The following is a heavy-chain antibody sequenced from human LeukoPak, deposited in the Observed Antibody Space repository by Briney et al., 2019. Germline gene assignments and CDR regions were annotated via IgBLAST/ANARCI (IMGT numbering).Heavy chain of an antibody. Sequence: GGSLRLSCAASGLTVSSYYMNWVRQAPGKGLEWVSVFYSGGSAYYADSVKGRFTISRDNSKNTLYLQMNSLRTEDTAVYYCARDAPGGSYPYYFDYWGQGTLVTVSS. CDR3: ARDAPGGSYPYYFDY. J-gene: IGHJ4*02. CDR1: GLTVSSYY. V-gene: IGHV3-53*01. D-gene: IGHD1-26*01. CDR2: FYSGGSA.